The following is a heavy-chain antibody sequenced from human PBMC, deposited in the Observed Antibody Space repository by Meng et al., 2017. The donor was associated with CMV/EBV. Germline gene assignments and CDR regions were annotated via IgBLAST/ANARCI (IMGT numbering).Heavy chain of an antibody. CDR1: GYTFTSYG. CDR3: ASLRNMVRGGGYFDY. V-gene: IGHV1-18*01. D-gene: IGHD3-10*01. CDR2: ISAYNGNT. J-gene: IGHJ4*02. Sequence: ASVKVSCKASGYTFTSYGISWVRQAPGQGLEWMEWISAYNGNTNYAQKFQGRVTITTDESTSTAYMELSSLRSEDTAVYYCASLRNMVRGGGYFDYWGQGTLVTVSS.